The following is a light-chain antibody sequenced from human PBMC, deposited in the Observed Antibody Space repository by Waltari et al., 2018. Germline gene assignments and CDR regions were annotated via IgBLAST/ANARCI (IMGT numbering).Light chain of an antibody. J-gene: IGKJ4*01. V-gene: IGKV4-1*01. Sequence: DFVMTQSPDSLAVSLGERATINCRSSQSVLSNNQNYLAWYQQKPGQPPKLLISWAPTRASGVPDRFGGSGSGTDFTLTISSLQAEDVAVYYCQQHHSAPLTFGGGTKVEI. CDR2: WAP. CDR1: QSVLSNNQNY. CDR3: QQHHSAPLT.